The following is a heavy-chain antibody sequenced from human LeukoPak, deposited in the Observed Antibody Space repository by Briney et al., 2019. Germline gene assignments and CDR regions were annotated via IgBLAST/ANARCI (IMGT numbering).Heavy chain of an antibody. V-gene: IGHV3-30*04. CDR2: ISWDGNVK. Sequence: GGSLRPSCAASGFTFSSHAMHWVRQAPGKGLEWLAFISWDGNVKYCADSVEGRFTISRDSPKNTLFLQMNSLRAEDTAVYYCARDLSMSYSVDYWGQGTLVTVSS. CDR1: GFTFSSHA. J-gene: IGHJ4*02. D-gene: IGHD2-21*01. CDR3: ARDLSMSYSVDY.